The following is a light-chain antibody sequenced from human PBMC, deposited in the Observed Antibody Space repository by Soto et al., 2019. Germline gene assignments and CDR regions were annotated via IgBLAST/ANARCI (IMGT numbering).Light chain of an antibody. CDR1: SSNIGADYD. Sequence: QSVLTQPPSVSGAPGQRVTISCTGRSSNIGADYDVHWYQQLPGTAPKLLISGNSNRPSGVPDRFSGSKSGSSASLAITGLQAEDEADYYCQAYDNRLSVVLFGGGTKVTVL. CDR3: QAYDNRLSVVL. J-gene: IGLJ2*01. CDR2: GNS. V-gene: IGLV1-40*01.